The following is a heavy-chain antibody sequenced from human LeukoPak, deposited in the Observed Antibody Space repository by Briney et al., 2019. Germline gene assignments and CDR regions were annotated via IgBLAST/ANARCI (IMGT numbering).Heavy chain of an antibody. Sequence: GGSLRLSCAASGFTVSDNYMSWVRQAPGKGLEWVSVMYSRGDTYYAKSVKGRFTFSRDISKSTLYLQMNGLRTEDTAMYYCARDAPQVPAAGVLASWGQGTLVIVSS. J-gene: IGHJ5*02. CDR2: MYSRGDT. D-gene: IGHD6-13*01. CDR1: GFTVSDNY. V-gene: IGHV3-53*01. CDR3: ARDAPQVPAAGVLAS.